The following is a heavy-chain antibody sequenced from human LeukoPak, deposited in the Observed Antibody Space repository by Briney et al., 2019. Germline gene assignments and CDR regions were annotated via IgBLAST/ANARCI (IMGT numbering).Heavy chain of an antibody. CDR2: IKSKTDGGTT. CDR1: GFTFSSYS. V-gene: IGHV3-15*07. D-gene: IGHD4-11*01. CDR3: SRYTVTTSFDY. Sequence: PGGSLRLSCAASGFTFSSYSVNWVRQAPGKGLEWVGRIKSKTDGGTTDYAAPVKGRFTISRDGSENTLYLQMNSLKTEDTAVYYCSRYTVTTSFDYWGQGTLVTVSS. J-gene: IGHJ4*02.